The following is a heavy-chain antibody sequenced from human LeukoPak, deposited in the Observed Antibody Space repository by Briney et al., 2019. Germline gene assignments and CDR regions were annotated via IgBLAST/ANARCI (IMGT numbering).Heavy chain of an antibody. CDR3: ARREQWLVGDDY. Sequence: ASMKVSCKTSGYTFSNYGISWVRQAPGRGLEWVGWISAFNGNTNYAPKLQDRVTLTTDTSTSTAYMELRSLRSDDTAVYYCARREQWLVGDDYWGQGTLVTVSS. CDR1: GYTFSNYG. J-gene: IGHJ4*02. CDR2: ISAFNGNT. D-gene: IGHD6-19*01. V-gene: IGHV1-18*01.